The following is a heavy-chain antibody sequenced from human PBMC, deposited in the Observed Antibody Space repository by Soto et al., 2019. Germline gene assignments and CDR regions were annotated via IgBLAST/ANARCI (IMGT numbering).Heavy chain of an antibody. D-gene: IGHD3-22*01. CDR2: IYYTGGT. V-gene: IGHV4-59*01. J-gene: IGHJ2*01. CDR1: GDSINGYY. Sequence: QVQLQESGPGLVRPSETLSLTCSVSGDSINGYYWSWIRQPPGKGLEWIGYIYYTGGTNYKPSLKSRVTISVQRSKNQVSLKLTSVTAADTAVYYCAREGGWGKTYDGGGYFDLWGRGTLVTVSS. CDR3: AREGGWGKTYDGGGYFDL.